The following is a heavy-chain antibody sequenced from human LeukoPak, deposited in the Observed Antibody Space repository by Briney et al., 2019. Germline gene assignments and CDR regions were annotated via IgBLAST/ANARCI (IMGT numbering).Heavy chain of an antibody. D-gene: IGHD3-22*01. J-gene: IGHJ4*02. Sequence: SETLSLTCAVYGGSFSGYYWSWIRQPPGKGLEWIGEINHSGSTNYNPSLKSRVTISVDTSKNQFSLKLSSVTAADTAVYYCATTKKDSSVDYWGQGTLVTVSS. V-gene: IGHV4-34*01. CDR2: INHSGST. CDR3: ATTKKDSSVDY. CDR1: GGSFSGYY.